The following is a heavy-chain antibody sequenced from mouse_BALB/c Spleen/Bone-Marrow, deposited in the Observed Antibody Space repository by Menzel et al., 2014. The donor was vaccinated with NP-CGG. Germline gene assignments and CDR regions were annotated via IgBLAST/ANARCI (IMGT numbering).Heavy chain of an antibody. J-gene: IGHJ2*01. V-gene: IGHV7-3*02. CDR1: GFTFTDYY. D-gene: IGHD1-1*01. CDR2: IRNKPNGYTT. CDR3: ARDDYGMVY. Sequence: EVQLVESGGGLVQPGGSLRLSCATSGFTFTDYYMSWVRQPPGKALEWLGFIRNKPNGYTTEYSASVKGRFTISRDNSQIILYLQMNTLRSEDSATYYCARDDYGMVYWGQGTTLTVSS.